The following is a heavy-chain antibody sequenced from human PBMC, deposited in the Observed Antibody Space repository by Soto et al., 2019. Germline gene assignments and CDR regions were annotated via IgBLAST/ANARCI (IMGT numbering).Heavy chain of an antibody. CDR1: GYSFTSYW. CDR3: ARHIEDIVVVPAASIYYMDV. V-gene: IGHV5-51*01. D-gene: IGHD2-2*01. CDR2: IYPGDSDT. Sequence: ESLKISCKGSGYSFTSYWIGWVRQMPGKGLEWMGIIYPGDSDTRYSPSFQGQVTISADKSISTAYLQWSSLKASDTAMYYCARHIEDIVVVPAASIYYMDVWGKGTTVTVSS. J-gene: IGHJ6*03.